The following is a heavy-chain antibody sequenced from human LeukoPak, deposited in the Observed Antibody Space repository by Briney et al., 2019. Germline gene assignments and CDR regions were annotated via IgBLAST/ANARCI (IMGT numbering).Heavy chain of an antibody. D-gene: IGHD3-10*01. Sequence: SETLSLTCAVYGGSFSGYYWSWIRQPPGKGREWIGEINHSGSTNYNPSLKSRVTISVDTSKNQFSLTLSSVTAADTAVYYCARAHYYGSGSYFAPLVYYFDYWGQGTLVTVSS. CDR3: ARAHYYGSGSYFAPLVYYFDY. J-gene: IGHJ4*02. V-gene: IGHV4-34*01. CDR2: INHSGST. CDR1: GGSFSGYY.